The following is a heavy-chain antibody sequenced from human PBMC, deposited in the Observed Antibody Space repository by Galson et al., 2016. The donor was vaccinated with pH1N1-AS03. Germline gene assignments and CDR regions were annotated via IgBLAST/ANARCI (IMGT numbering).Heavy chain of an antibody. V-gene: IGHV5-51*01. CDR2: IYPGDSDT. Sequence: QSGAEVKETGESLRISCKASGYTFIYYWIGWVRQMPGKGLEWMGIIYPGDSDTRYSPSFQGQVTISADNSINTAYLQWSSLKTSDTAIYYCARHGGASGSGDCFDPWGQGTLVTVSS. CDR3: ARHGGASGSGDCFDP. D-gene: IGHD6-13*01. J-gene: IGHJ5*02. CDR1: GYTFIYYW.